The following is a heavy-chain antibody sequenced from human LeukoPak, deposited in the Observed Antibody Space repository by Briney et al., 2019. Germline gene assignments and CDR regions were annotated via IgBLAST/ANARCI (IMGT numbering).Heavy chain of an antibody. J-gene: IGHJ4*02. CDR1: EFTASRNY. Sequence: GGSLRLSCTASEFTASRNYMLCGRHAPGRGPEWGSLIFSTGDTDYADSVRGRFTISRDTSKNTVSLRMNSLRVEDTAMYYGTRDQMNYWGQGTLVTVSS. V-gene: IGHV3-53*01. CDR2: IFSTGDT. CDR3: TRDQMNY. D-gene: IGHD5-24*01.